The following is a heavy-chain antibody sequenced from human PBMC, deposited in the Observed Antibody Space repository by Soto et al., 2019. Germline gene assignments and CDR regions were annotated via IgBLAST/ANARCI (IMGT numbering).Heavy chain of an antibody. J-gene: IGHJ4*02. D-gene: IGHD1-26*01. V-gene: IGHV3-74*03. Sequence: GGSLRLSCAASGFTFSSYWMHWVRQVPGKGLVWVSHIDSDGNSKTYADSVKGRFTISRDNAKNTVYLQMSSLRAEDTAVYYCVRDDVGVGIDYWGLGTLVTVSS. CDR3: VRDDVGVGIDY. CDR2: IDSDGNSK. CDR1: GFTFSSYW.